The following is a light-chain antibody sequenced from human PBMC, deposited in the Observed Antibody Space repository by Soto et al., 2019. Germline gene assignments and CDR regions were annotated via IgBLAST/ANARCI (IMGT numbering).Light chain of an antibody. V-gene: IGKV3-20*01. Sequence: EIVLTQSPGTLSLSPGERATLSCRASQSVSNNYLTRYQQKPGQAPRLLIYGASSRATGIPDRFSGYGSGTDFTLTISRLEPEDFAVYYGLQYGSSPRTFGQGTKVEIK. J-gene: IGKJ1*01. CDR3: LQYGSSPRT. CDR1: QSVSNNY. CDR2: GAS.